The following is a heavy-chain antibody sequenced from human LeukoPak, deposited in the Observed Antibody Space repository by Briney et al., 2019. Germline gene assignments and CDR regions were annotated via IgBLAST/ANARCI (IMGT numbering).Heavy chain of an antibody. J-gene: IGHJ4*02. CDR1: GYTFTSYD. CDR2: MNPNSGNT. D-gene: IGHD4-17*01. CDR3: ARELEDYGDYSV. Sequence: EASVKVSCKASGYTFTSYDINWVRQATGQGLEWMGWMNPNSGNTGYAQKFQGRVTITRNTSISTAYMELSSLRSEDTAVYYCARELEDYGDYSVWGQGTLVTVSS. V-gene: IGHV1-8*03.